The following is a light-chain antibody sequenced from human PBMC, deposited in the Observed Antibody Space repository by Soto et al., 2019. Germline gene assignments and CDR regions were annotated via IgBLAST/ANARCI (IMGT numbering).Light chain of an antibody. CDR1: TGEVTTGNY. V-gene: IGLV7-43*01. CDR3: LLYFGGAQLV. CDR2: TTD. Sequence: QTVVTQEPSLTVSPGGTVTLTCASTTGEVTTGNYASWFQQKPGQAPRTLIYTTDNRHSWTPARFSGSLLGGKAALTLSSVQPEDEADYYCLLYFGGAQLVFGGGTQLTVL. J-gene: IGLJ3*02.